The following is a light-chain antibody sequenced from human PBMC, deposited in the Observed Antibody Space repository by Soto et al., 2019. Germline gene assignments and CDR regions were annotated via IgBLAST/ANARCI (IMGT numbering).Light chain of an antibody. CDR1: QSISNY. CDR2: DAS. CDR3: QQRSSWPFT. V-gene: IGKV3-11*01. Sequence: EIVLTQSPATLSLSPGESATVSCRASQSISNYLGWYQQKPGQSPRLLIYDASNRATGIPARFSGSGSGTDFTLSISSLEPEDFAVYYCQQRSSWPFTFGPGTKVDIK. J-gene: IGKJ3*01.